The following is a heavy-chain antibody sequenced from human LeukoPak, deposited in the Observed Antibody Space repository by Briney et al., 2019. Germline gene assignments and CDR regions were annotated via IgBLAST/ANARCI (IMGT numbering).Heavy chain of an antibody. CDR1: GFTVSSNY. D-gene: IGHD3-22*01. J-gene: IGHJ4*02. V-gene: IGHV3-53*01. Sequence: PGGSLRLSCAASGFTVSSNYMSWVRQAPGKGLEWVSVIYSGGSTYYADSVKGRFTISRDNSKNTLYLQVNSLRAEDTAVYYCARGDYFYYDSSGYYSHWGQGTLVTVSS. CDR2: IYSGGST. CDR3: ARGDYFYYDSSGYYSH.